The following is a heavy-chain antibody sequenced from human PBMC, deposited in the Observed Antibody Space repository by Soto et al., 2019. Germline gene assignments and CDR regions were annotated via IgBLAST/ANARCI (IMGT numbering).Heavy chain of an antibody. CDR3: AKGTAPYYYGSEIYYFDY. CDR1: GFTFSSYA. V-gene: IGHV3-23*01. CDR2: ISGSGGST. Sequence: GGSLRLSCAASGFTFSSYAVSWVRQAPGKGLEWVSAISGSGGSTYYADSVKGRFTISRDNSKNTLYLQMNSLRAEDTAVYYCAKGTAPYYYGSEIYYFDYWGQGTLVTVSS. D-gene: IGHD3-10*01. J-gene: IGHJ4*02.